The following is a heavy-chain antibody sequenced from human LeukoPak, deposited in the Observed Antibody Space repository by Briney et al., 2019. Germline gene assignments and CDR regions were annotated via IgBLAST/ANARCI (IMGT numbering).Heavy chain of an antibody. D-gene: IGHD6-13*01. CDR2: IYYSGST. CDR1: GGSFSGYY. CDR3: ARVRRIADDAFDI. V-gene: IGHV4-59*01. Sequence: SETLSLTCAVYGGSFSGYYWSWIRQPPGKGLEWIGYIYYSGSTNYNPSLKSRVTISVDTSKNQFSLKLSSVTAADTAVYYCARVRRIADDAFDIWGQGTMVTVSS. J-gene: IGHJ3*02.